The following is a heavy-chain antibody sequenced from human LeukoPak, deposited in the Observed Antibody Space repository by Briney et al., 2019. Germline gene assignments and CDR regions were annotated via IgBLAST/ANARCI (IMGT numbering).Heavy chain of an antibody. CDR2: IDTEGSTT. D-gene: IGHD2-8*02. Sequence: PGGSLRLSCAASGFSFSRYWMHWVRQAPGKGLVWVSYIDTEGSTTSYADSVKGRFTISRDNAKNTLYLQMNSLRAEDTAIYYCAREGSYLNTGASYHLHWFDPWGQGTLVTVSS. CDR1: GFSFSRYW. V-gene: IGHV3-74*01. CDR3: AREGSYLNTGASYHLHWFDP. J-gene: IGHJ5*02.